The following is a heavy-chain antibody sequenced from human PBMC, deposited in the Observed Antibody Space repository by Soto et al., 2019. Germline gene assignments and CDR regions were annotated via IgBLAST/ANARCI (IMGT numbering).Heavy chain of an antibody. CDR2: IYYSGST. D-gene: IGHD3-3*01. V-gene: IGHV4-59*01. CDR1: GGSISSYY. Sequence: SSETLSLTCTVSGGSISSYYWSWIRQPPGKGLEWIGYIYYSGSTNYNPSLKSRVTISVDTSKNQFSLKLSSVTAADTAVYYCASARSGYYYYYGIDVWGQGTTVTVSS. CDR3: ASARSGYYYYYGIDV. J-gene: IGHJ6*02.